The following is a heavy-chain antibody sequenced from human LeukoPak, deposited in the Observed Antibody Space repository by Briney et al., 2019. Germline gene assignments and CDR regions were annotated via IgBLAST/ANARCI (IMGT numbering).Heavy chain of an antibody. V-gene: IGHV4-30-2*01. Sequence: SETLSLTCTVSGGSISRGGYYWSWIRQPPGKGLEWIGYIYHSGSTYYNPSLKSRVTISVDTSKNQFSLKLSSVTAADTAVYYCASLYYYDSSGGGYFDLWGRGTLVTVSS. J-gene: IGHJ2*01. CDR2: IYHSGST. CDR1: GGSISRGGYY. CDR3: ASLYYYDSSGGGYFDL. D-gene: IGHD3-22*01.